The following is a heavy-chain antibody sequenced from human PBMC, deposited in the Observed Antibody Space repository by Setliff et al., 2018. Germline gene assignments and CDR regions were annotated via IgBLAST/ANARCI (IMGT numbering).Heavy chain of an antibody. J-gene: IGHJ4*02. Sequence: GGSLRLSCAASGFTFSSYAMSWVRQAPGKGLEWVSYISSSSSTIYYADSVKGRFTISRDNAKNSLYLQMNSLRAEDTAVYYCTMRYDFWSGQDFDYWGQGTLVTVSS. CDR1: GFTFSSYA. D-gene: IGHD3-3*01. V-gene: IGHV3-48*01. CDR3: TMRYDFWSGQDFDY. CDR2: ISSSSSTI.